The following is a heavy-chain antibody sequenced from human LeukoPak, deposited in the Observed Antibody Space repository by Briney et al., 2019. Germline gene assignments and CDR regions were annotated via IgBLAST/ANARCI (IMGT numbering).Heavy chain of an antibody. CDR3: ARGVTYLGDFDY. D-gene: IGHD3-10*01. CDR1: GFTFSSYA. Sequence: GGSLRLSCAASGFTFSSYAMSWVRQAPGKGLEWVSAISGSGGSTYYADSVKGRFTISRDNSKHTLSLQMNSLRAEDTAVYYCARGVTYLGDFDYWGQGTLVTVSS. V-gene: IGHV3-23*01. J-gene: IGHJ4*02. CDR2: ISGSGGST.